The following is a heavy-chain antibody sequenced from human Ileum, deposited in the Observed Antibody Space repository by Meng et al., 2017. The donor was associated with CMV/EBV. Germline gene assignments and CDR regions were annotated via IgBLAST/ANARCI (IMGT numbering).Heavy chain of an antibody. J-gene: IGHJ4*02. D-gene: IGHD3-16*02. V-gene: IGHV4-4*07. CDR1: SASISPYY. CDR3: ARESQQLYRTLDY. Sequence: QADLPESGPGLVKPSETLSLTCTVSSASISPYYWNWIRQPAGKGLEWIGRIYTGGPTDYNPSLKSRVTMSVDTSKNQFSLNLSSVTAADTAVYYCARESQQLYRTLDYWGQGTLVTVSS. CDR2: IYTGGPT.